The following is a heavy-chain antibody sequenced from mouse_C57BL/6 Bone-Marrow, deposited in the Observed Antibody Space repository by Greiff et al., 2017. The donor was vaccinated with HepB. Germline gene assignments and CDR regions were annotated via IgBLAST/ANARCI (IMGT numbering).Heavy chain of an antibody. CDR3: ARGNDYEGY. D-gene: IGHD2-4*01. Sequence: EVQLQQSGPELVKPGASVKISCKASGYTFTDYYMNWVKQSHGKSLEWIGDINPNNGGTSYNQKFKGKATLTVDKAYSTAYLELRSLTSEDSAVYYCARGNDYEGYWGQGTTLTVSS. V-gene: IGHV1-26*01. CDR1: GYTFTDYY. J-gene: IGHJ2*01. CDR2: INPNNGGT.